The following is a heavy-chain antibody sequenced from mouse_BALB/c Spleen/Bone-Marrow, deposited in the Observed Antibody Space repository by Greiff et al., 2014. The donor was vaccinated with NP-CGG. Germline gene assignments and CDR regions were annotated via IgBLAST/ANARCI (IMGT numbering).Heavy chain of an antibody. CDR1: GFNIKDYY. CDR3: ARSPRNYFDY. V-gene: IGHV14-1*02. J-gene: IGHJ2*01. Sequence: VQLKESGAELVRPGALVRLSCKASGFNIKDYYMYWVKQRPEQGLEWIGWIDPENGNIIYDPKFQGKASITAETSSNTAYLQLSSLTSEDTAVYYCARSPRNYFDYWGQGSTLTVSS. CDR2: IDPENGNI.